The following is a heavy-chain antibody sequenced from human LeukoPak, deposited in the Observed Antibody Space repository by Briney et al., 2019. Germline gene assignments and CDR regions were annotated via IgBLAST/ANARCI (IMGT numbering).Heavy chain of an antibody. CDR3: AAGYSFGYFDY. J-gene: IGHJ4*02. D-gene: IGHD5-18*01. CDR2: IFPGDSDT. Sequence: GESLKISCKGSGYRFTNYWIGWVRQMPGKGLEWMGMIFPGDSDTRYSPPFQGQVTISADKSISTAYLQWSSLRASDTAMYYCAAGYSFGYFDYWGQGALVTVSS. CDR1: GYRFTNYW. V-gene: IGHV5-51*01.